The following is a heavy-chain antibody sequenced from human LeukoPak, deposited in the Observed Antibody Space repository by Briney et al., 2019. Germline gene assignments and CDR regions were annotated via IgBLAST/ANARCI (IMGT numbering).Heavy chain of an antibody. V-gene: IGHV5-51*01. J-gene: IGHJ1*01. CDR2: IYPGDSDT. D-gene: IGHD6-19*01. CDR3: ARAVAGAPEYFQH. CDR1: GYPFTTSW. Sequence: GESLKISCQGFGYPFTTSWIGWVRQMPGKGLEWMGVIYPGDSDTRYSPSFQGQVTISADKSISTAYLQWSSLKASDTAMYYCARAVAGAPEYFQHWGQGTLVTVSS.